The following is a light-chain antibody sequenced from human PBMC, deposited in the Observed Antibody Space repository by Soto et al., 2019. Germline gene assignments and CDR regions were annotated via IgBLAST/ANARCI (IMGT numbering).Light chain of an antibody. V-gene: IGKV1-33*01. CDR1: HDISNF. J-gene: IGKJ2*01. CDR3: QQYDNVPPNT. Sequence: DIQVTQSPSSLSASVGDSITITCQMSHDISNFLNWYQQKPGKVPKLLIYDASKLEAGVPSRFSGSGSGKDFTFTITSLQAEDFATYYCQQYDNVPPNTFGQGTKLEIK. CDR2: DAS.